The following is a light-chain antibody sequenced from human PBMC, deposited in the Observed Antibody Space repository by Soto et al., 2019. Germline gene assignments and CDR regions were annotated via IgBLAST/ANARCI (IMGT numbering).Light chain of an antibody. CDR3: QQYIRWPLT. Sequence: EIVMTQSPATLSVSPGERATLSCRASQSVSSNLAWYQQKPGQAPSRLIYGASTRATGTPARFSGSGSGTEFTLTISSLQSEDFAVYYCQQYIRWPLTFGGGTKVEIK. CDR2: GAS. J-gene: IGKJ4*01. V-gene: IGKV3-15*01. CDR1: QSVSSN.